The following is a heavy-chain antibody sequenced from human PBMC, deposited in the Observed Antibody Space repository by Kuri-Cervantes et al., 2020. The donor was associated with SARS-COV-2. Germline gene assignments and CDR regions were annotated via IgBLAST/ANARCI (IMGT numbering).Heavy chain of an antibody. CDR2: ISVSGGDT. CDR1: GFTFSSYA. CDR3: AKVNGILGSAWYGRAHFDY. Sequence: GGSLRLSCAASGFTFSSYAMSWVRQAPGKGLEWVSDISVSGGDTHYADSVRGRFTISRDNSKNTLYLRVNSLRAEDTAVYFCAKVNGILGSAWYGRAHFDYWGQGTLVTVSS. J-gene: IGHJ4*02. V-gene: IGHV3-23*01. D-gene: IGHD6-19*01.